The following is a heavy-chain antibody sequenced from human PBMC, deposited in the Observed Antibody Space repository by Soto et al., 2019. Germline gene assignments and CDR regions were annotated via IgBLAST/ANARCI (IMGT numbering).Heavy chain of an antibody. CDR3: ARGRPYGMDV. CDR2: IDSDGSST. Sequence: EVQLVESGGGLVQPVGSLRVSCAASGFTFGSYWMNWVRQAPGKGLVWVSRIDSDGSSTTYADSVKGRFTTSRDNAKNTLYLQMSSLSVEDTAVYYCARGRPYGMDVWGQGTTVTVSS. V-gene: IGHV3-74*01. J-gene: IGHJ6*02. CDR1: GFTFGSYW.